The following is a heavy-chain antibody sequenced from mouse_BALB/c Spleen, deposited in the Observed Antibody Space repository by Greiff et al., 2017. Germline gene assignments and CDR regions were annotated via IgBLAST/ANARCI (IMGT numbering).Heavy chain of an antibody. V-gene: IGHV14-3*02. J-gene: IGHJ1*01. CDR2: IDPANGNT. CDR1: GFNIKDTY. CDR3: ARSLVRRYFDV. Sequence: VQLKQSGAELVKPGASVKLSCTASGFNIKDTYMHWVKQRPEQGLEWIGRIDPANGNTKYDPKFQGKATITADTSSNTAYLQLSSLTSEDTAVYYCARSLVRRYFDVWGAGTTVTVSS. D-gene: IGHD2-14*01.